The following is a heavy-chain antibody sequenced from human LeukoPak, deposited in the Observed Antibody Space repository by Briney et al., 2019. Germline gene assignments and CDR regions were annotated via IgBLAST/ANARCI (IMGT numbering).Heavy chain of an antibody. D-gene: IGHD6-13*01. CDR3: ARDGTAAGFYFDL. V-gene: IGHV3-7*01. CDR2: IRQDGGEK. CDR1: GFTSGNFW. J-gene: IGHJ4*01. Sequence: GGSLRLSCAISGFTSGNFWMNWVRQAPGKGLEWVASIRQDGGEKSYVDSVKGRFTISRDNTKNSLYLQMSSLRAEDTAVYYCARDGTAAGFYFDLWGQGTLVIVSS.